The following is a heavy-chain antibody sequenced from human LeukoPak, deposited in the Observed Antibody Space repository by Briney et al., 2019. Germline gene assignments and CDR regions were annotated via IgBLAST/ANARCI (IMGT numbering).Heavy chain of an antibody. D-gene: IGHD2-2*01. CDR3: ARSSPLGYCSSTSCYGLVVSWGAFDI. J-gene: IGHJ3*02. CDR1: GYTFTSYG. V-gene: IGHV1-18*01. Sequence: GAVKVSCKASGYTFTSYGISWVRQAPGEGLEGMGWISAYNGNTNYAQKLQGRVTMTPDTSTSTAYMELRSLRSDDTAVYYCARSSPLGYCSSTSCYGLVVSWGAFDIWGQGTMVTVSS. CDR2: ISAYNGNT.